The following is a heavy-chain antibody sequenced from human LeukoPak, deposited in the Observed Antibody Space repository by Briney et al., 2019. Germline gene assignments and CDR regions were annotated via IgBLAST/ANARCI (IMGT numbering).Heavy chain of an antibody. CDR1: GFTFSSYS. V-gene: IGHV4-34*08. CDR2: INHSGST. Sequence: GSLRLSCAASGFTFSSYSMNWIRQPPGKGLEWIGEINHSGSTNYNPSLKSRVTISVDTSKNQFSLKLSSVTAADTAVYYCARSYGDYGRSGYYYYMDVWGKGTTVTVSS. CDR3: ARSYGDYGRSGYYYYMDV. D-gene: IGHD4-17*01. J-gene: IGHJ6*03.